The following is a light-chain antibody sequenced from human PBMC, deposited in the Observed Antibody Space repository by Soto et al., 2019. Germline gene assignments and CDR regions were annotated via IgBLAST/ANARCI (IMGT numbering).Light chain of an antibody. CDR2: KAS. V-gene: IGKV1-5*03. CDR3: QQYNLLPWT. Sequence: DIQMTQSRSTLSASVGDRVIITCRASQSISIWLAWYQQRPGKAPNLLIYKASTLQSGVPSRFSGSGSGTEFSLTISSLQPDDFATYYCQQYNLLPWTFGQGTKVEIK. CDR1: QSISIW. J-gene: IGKJ1*01.